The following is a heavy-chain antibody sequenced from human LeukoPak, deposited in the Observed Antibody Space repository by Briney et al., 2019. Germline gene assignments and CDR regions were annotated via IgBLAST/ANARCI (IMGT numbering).Heavy chain of an antibody. CDR2: ISSSSSTI. CDR1: GFTFSTYS. V-gene: IGHV3-48*01. J-gene: IGHJ4*02. Sequence: GGSPRLSCAASGFTFSTYSMNWVRQAPGKGLEWVSYISSSSSTIYYADSVKGRFTISRDNAKNSLYLQMNSLRAEDTAVYYCARGSTYYDSSGQVPFDYWGQGTLVTVSS. D-gene: IGHD3-22*01. CDR3: ARGSTYYDSSGQVPFDY.